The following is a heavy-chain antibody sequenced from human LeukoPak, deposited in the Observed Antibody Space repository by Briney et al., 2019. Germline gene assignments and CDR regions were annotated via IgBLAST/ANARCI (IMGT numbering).Heavy chain of an antibody. J-gene: IGHJ3*02. Sequence: PGGSLRLSCVGSGFMFIDYYMSWIRQAPGKGLEWVSYISNDSVDKYYVDSVRGRFTIARDNAKKSMYLQMSGLRVEDTAVYYCARRDWVSGAVRAFDIWGQGTTVTVSS. CDR2: ISNDSVDK. CDR3: ARRDWVSGAVRAFDI. V-gene: IGHV3-11*04. D-gene: IGHD3-3*01. CDR1: GFMFIDYY.